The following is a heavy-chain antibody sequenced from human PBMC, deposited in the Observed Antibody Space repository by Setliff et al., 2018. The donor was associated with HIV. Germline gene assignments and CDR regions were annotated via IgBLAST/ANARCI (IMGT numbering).Heavy chain of an antibody. CDR1: GFTFSSYA. V-gene: IGHV3-30*04. D-gene: IGHD6-19*01. J-gene: IGHJ4*02. CDR2: ISYDGSNK. Sequence: PGGSLRLSCAASGFTFSSYAMHWVRQAPGKGLEWVAVISYDGSNKYYADSVKGRFTLSRDNSKNTLYLQMNSLRAEDTAVYYCASAGGEQWLVEAFDYWGQGTLVTVSS. CDR3: ASAGGEQWLVEAFDY.